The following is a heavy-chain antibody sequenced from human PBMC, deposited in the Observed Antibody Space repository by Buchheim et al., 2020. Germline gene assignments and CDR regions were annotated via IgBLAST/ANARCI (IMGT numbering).Heavy chain of an antibody. CDR2: IRAYNGYT. Sequence: QVQLVQSGAEVKKPGASVKVSCKPSGYTFTSSGISWVRQAPGQGPEWMGWIRAYNGYTNYAQKFQDRVTMTTDPSTSTAYMELRSLRSDDTAVYFCARAPLDYGDYEGYFDSWGQGTL. CDR3: ARAPLDYGDYEGYFDS. D-gene: IGHD4-17*01. V-gene: IGHV1-18*01. CDR1: GYTFTSSG. J-gene: IGHJ4*02.